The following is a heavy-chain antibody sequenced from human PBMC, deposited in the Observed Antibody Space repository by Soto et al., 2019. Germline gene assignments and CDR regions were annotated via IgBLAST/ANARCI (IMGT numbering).Heavy chain of an antibody. J-gene: IGHJ5*02. CDR3: ARVPHR. D-gene: IGHD2-2*01. Sequence: SETLSLTCAVSGGSISSDGYSWSWIRQPPGKGLEWIGYMYHSGSTYYNPSLKSRVTISIDRSKNQFSLKLSSVTAADTAVYYCARVPHRWGQGPLITVSS. CDR2: MYHSGST. V-gene: IGHV4-30-2*01. CDR1: GGSISSDGYS.